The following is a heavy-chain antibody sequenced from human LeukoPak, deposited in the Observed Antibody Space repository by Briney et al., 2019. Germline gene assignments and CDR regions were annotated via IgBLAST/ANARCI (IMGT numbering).Heavy chain of an antibody. Sequence: GGSLRLSCTSATFTFGDYPLSWVRQAPGRGLEWITFIKTKPFGGTSEYAASVKGRFTISRDDSKSIAYLQMNSLKTEDTAVYYCTRGATQPYDDAFDIWGQGTMVTVSS. D-gene: IGHD1-26*01. CDR2: IKTKPFGGTS. V-gene: IGHV3-49*04. CDR1: TFTFGDYP. J-gene: IGHJ3*02. CDR3: TRGATQPYDDAFDI.